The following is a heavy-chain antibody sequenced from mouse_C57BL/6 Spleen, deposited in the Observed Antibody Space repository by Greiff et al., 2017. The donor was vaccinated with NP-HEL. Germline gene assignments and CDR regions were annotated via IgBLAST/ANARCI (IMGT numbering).Heavy chain of an antibody. CDR2: IYPGDGDT. Sequence: QVQLQQSGPELVKPGASVKISCKASGYAFSSSWMNWVKQRPGKGLEWIGRIYPGDGDTNYNGKFKGKATLTADKSSSTAYMQLSSLTSEDSAVYFCARSSWDRGTWFAYWGQGTLVTVSA. V-gene: IGHV1-82*01. D-gene: IGHD4-1*01. CDR1: GYAFSSSW. J-gene: IGHJ3*01. CDR3: ARSSWDRGTWFAY.